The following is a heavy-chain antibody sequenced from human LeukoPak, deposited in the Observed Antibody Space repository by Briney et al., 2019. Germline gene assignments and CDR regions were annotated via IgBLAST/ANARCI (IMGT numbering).Heavy chain of an antibody. CDR2: IIPIFGTA. D-gene: IGHD6-19*01. Sequence: GASVKVSCKASGDTFSSYAISWVRQAPGQGLEWMGGIIPIFGTANYAQKFQGRVTITADESTSTAYMELSSLRSQDTAVYYCARGSSGWYYFDYWGRGTLVTVSS. CDR3: ARGSSGWYYFDY. V-gene: IGHV1-69*01. CDR1: GDTFSSYA. J-gene: IGHJ4*02.